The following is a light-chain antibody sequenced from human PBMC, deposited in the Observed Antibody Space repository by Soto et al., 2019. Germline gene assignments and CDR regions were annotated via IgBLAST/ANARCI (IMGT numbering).Light chain of an antibody. J-gene: IGKJ1*01. V-gene: IGKV1-9*01. CDR2: AAS. CDR3: QQLNSYPRT. CDR1: QGIRSF. Sequence: GDRVTITCRASQGIRSFLAWYQQKPGKAPKLLIYAASTLQSGVPSRFSGSGSGTGFALTISSLQPEDFATYYCQQLNSYPRTFGQGTKVEIK.